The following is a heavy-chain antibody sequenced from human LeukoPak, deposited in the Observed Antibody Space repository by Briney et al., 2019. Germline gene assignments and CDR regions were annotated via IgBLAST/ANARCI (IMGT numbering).Heavy chain of an antibody. CDR3: ARDLYSSSSGYFDY. CDR2: ISYDGSNK. CDR1: GFTFSSYG. V-gene: IGHV3-30*03. J-gene: IGHJ4*01. D-gene: IGHD6-6*01. Sequence: GRSLRLSCAASGFTFSSYGMHWVRQAPGKGLEWVALISYDGSNKYYADSVKGRFTISRDNSKNTLYLQMNSLRAEDTAVYYCARDLYSSSSGYFDYWGQGTLVTVSS.